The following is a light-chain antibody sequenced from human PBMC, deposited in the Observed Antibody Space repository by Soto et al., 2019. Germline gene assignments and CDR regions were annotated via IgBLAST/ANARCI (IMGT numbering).Light chain of an antibody. CDR2: KAS. CDR1: QSISSW. J-gene: IGKJ2*01. CDR3: QQYNSYSYT. V-gene: IGKV1-5*03. Sequence: DIQMTQSPSTLSASVGDRVTITCRASQSISSWLAWYQQKPGKAPKLLIYKASSLESGVPSRFSGSGSGTAFTLTISSLQPDDFATYYCQQYNSYSYTFGQGTKVEIK.